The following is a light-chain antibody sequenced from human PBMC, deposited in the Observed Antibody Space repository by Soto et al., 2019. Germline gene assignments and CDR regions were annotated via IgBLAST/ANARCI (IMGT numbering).Light chain of an antibody. Sequence: EIVLTQSPGTLSLSPGERATLSCRASQSVGSNYLAWYQQKPGQAPRLLIYGASSSATGTPDRFSGSGSGTDFTLTISRLEPEDFAVYHCQQYITAPETFGQGTKVEIK. CDR3: QQYITAPET. V-gene: IGKV3-20*01. CDR2: GAS. J-gene: IGKJ1*01. CDR1: QSVGSNY.